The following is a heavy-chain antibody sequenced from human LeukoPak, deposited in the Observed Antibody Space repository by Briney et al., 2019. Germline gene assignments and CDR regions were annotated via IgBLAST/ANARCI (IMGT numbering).Heavy chain of an antibody. J-gene: IGHJ5*02. CDR3: ARDKSGGYYYWFDP. Sequence: GGSLRLSCSASGFTVSNNYMSWVRQAPGKGLEWVSVIYSGGTTYYADSVKGRFTISRDNSKNMLYLQMNSLRAEDTAVYYCARDKSGGYYYWFDPWGQGTLVTVSS. CDR2: IYSGGTT. V-gene: IGHV3-53*01. CDR1: GFTVSNNY. D-gene: IGHD3-22*01.